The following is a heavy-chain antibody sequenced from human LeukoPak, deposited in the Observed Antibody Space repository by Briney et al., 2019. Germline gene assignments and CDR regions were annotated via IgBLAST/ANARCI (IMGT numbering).Heavy chain of an antibody. CDR1: GGSISPYY. CDR2: IYYSGNI. V-gene: IGHV4-59*01. Sequence: PSETLSLTCAVSGGSISPYYWSWIRQPPGKGLEWIGYIYYSGNINYNPSLKSRVTISVDTSKNQFSLKLSSVTAADTAVYYCARAWGAFGEDYYYMDVWGKGTTVTVSS. D-gene: IGHD3-10*01. J-gene: IGHJ6*03. CDR3: ARAWGAFGEDYYYMDV.